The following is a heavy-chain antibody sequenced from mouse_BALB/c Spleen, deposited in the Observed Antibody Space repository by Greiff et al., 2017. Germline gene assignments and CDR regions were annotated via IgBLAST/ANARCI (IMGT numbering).Heavy chain of an antibody. CDR3: ARGGYGYDVRAMDY. CDR1: GYTFTSYV. D-gene: IGHD2-2*01. Sequence: VQLKQSGPELVKPGASVKMSCKASGYTFTSYVMHWVKQKPGQGLEWIGYINPYNDGTKYNEKFKGKATLTSDKSSSTAYMELSSLTSEDSAVYYCARGGYGYDVRAMDYWGQGTSVTVSS. J-gene: IGHJ4*01. CDR2: INPYNDGT. V-gene: IGHV1-14*01.